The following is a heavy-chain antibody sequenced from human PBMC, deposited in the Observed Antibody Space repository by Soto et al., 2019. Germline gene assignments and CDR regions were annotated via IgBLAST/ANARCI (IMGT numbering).Heavy chain of an antibody. Sequence: PSETLSLTCAVYGGSFANYYWNWIRQPPGKGLEWIGEINYSGSTDYNPSLESRVTISVDTSKNQFSLKLNSVTAADTAIYYCAINDFDSSTYPRWGRGILVTV. J-gene: IGHJ4*02. D-gene: IGHD3-22*01. CDR2: INYSGST. CDR3: AINDFDSSTYPR. V-gene: IGHV4-34*01. CDR1: GGSFANYY.